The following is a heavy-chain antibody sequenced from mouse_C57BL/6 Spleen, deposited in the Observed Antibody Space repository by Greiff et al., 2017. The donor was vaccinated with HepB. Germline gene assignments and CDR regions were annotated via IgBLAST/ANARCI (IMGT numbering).Heavy chain of an antibody. Sequence: QVHVKQPGAELVKPGASVKVSCKASGYTFTSYWMHWVKQRPGQGLEWIGRIHPSDSDTNYNQKFKGKATLTVDKSSSTAYMQLSSLTSEDSAVYYCAKPPYYDYDAAWFAYWGQGTLVTVSA. CDR1: GYTFTSYW. D-gene: IGHD2-4*01. J-gene: IGHJ3*01. V-gene: IGHV1-74*01. CDR3: AKPPYYDYDAAWFAY. CDR2: IHPSDSDT.